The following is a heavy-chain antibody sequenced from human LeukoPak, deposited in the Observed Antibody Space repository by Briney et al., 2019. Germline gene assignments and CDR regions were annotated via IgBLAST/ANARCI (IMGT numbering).Heavy chain of an antibody. Sequence: GGSLRLSCAASGFTFSSYSMNWVRQAQGKGLEWVSYISSSSSTIYYADSVKGRFTISRDNAKNSLYLQMNSLRAEDTAVYYCARGDPVVTAPFDYWGQGTLVTVSS. J-gene: IGHJ4*02. V-gene: IGHV3-48*04. CDR1: GFTFSSYS. CDR2: ISSSSSTI. CDR3: ARGDPVVTAPFDY. D-gene: IGHD2-21*02.